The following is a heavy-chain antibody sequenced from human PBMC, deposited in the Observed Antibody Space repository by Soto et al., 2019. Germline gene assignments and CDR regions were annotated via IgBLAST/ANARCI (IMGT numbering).Heavy chain of an antibody. CDR2: IKTDASIT. CDR1: GFTFKNYW. J-gene: IGHJ3*02. V-gene: IGHV3-74*01. CDR3: ATTVTTVRGFAI. D-gene: IGHD4-17*01. Sequence: EVQLVESGGGLVQPGGSLRLSCAAAGFTFKNYWMHWVRQAPGKGLVWVSHIKTDASITRYADSVEGRFTISRDNVTNRLSLPMTGMRAEVTAVYYCATTVTTVRGFAIWGNGTMVVFSS.